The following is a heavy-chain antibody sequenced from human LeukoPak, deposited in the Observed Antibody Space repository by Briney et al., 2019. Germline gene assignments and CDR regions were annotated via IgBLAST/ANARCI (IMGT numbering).Heavy chain of an antibody. CDR3: ARSGGGTYFDN. D-gene: IGHD2-15*01. Sequence: GGSLRLSCAASGLIFSTYGMHWVRQAPGKGLEWVAVIWADGSNTDYADSVKGRFTISKDNSKNTLYLQMNSLRAEDTAVYYCARSGGGTYFDNWGQGTLVTVSS. CDR2: IWADGSNT. V-gene: IGHV3-33*01. CDR1: GLIFSTYG. J-gene: IGHJ4*02.